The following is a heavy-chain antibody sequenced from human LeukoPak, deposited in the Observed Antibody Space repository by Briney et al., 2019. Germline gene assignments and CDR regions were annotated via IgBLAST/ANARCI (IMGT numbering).Heavy chain of an antibody. Sequence: GGSLRLSCAASGFTFSGYDMSWVRQAPGKGLEWVSYTSSSSSTIYYADSVKSRFTISRDNAKNSLYLQMNSLRAEDTAVYYCARVTVGQPDSSSWSTSQTIDYWGQGTLVTVSS. CDR1: GFTFSGYD. D-gene: IGHD6-13*01. CDR3: ARVTVGQPDSSSWSTSQTIDY. CDR2: TSSSSSTI. V-gene: IGHV3-48*04. J-gene: IGHJ4*02.